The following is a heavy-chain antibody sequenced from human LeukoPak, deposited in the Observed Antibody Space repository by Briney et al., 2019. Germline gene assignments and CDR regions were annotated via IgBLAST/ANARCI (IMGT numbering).Heavy chain of an antibody. CDR1: GFTFSSYG. D-gene: IGHD4-23*01. CDR2: IYYDGSNK. CDR3: VRMGGDNGGKTLEN. Sequence: PGGSLRLSCAASGFTFSSYGMHGVRQAPGKGLDWVAMIYYDGSNKYYADSVRGRFTISRDNSRNTVYLQMNSLRVEDTAVYFCVRMGGDNGGKTLENWGQGTLVIVSS. J-gene: IGHJ4*02. V-gene: IGHV3-33*01.